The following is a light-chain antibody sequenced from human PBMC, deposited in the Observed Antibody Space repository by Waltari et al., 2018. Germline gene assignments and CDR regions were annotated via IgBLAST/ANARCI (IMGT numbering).Light chain of an antibody. J-gene: IGKJ1*01. CDR2: GAS. Sequence: IVLTQSPGTLSLSPGERATLSCRASQSVSRSLAWYQQKPGQAPKLLIYGASTMATGIPDRFTGSGSGTDVSLTISSLEPEDFAIYFCQHYVRLPATFGQGTKVEIK. CDR3: QHYVRLPAT. CDR1: QSVSRS. V-gene: IGKV3-20*01.